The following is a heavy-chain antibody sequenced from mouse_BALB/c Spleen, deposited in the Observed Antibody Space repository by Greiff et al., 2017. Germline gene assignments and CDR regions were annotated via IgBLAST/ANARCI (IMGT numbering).Heavy chain of an antibody. CDR3: ASYGYDGAY. D-gene: IGHD2-2*01. Sequence: VQLQQPGAELVKPGASVKLSCTASGFNFKDSYMHWVKQRPEQGLEWIGRIDPANGNTKYDPKFQGKATITADTSSNTAYLQLSSLTSEDTAVYYCASYGYDGAYWGQGTLVTVSA. CDR1: GFNFKDSY. J-gene: IGHJ3*01. V-gene: IGHV14-3*02. CDR2: IDPANGNT.